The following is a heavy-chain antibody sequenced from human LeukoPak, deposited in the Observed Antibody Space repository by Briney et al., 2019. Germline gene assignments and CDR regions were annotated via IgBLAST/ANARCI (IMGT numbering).Heavy chain of an antibody. Sequence: SETLSLTCTVSGGSISSSNYYWSWIRQPAGKGLEWIGRIYTSGSTNYNPSLKSRVTMSVDTSKNQFSLKLSSVTAADTAVYYCARDSSGFLFDIWGQGTMVTVPS. J-gene: IGHJ3*02. D-gene: IGHD6-19*01. V-gene: IGHV4-61*02. CDR2: IYTSGST. CDR3: ARDSSGFLFDI. CDR1: GGSISSSNYY.